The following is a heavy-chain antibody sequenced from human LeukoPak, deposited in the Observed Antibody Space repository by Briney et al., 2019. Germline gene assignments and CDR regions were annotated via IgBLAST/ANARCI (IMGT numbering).Heavy chain of an antibody. V-gene: IGHV3-21*01. CDR3: ARAYSSSWGGDY. CDR2: ISSSSSYI. D-gene: IGHD6-13*01. J-gene: IGHJ4*02. CDR1: GFTFSSYS. Sequence: GGSLRLSCAASGFTFSSYSMNWVRQAPGKGLEWVSSISSSSSYIYYADSVKGRFTISRDNAKNSLYLQMNSLRAEDTAVYYCARAYSSSWGGDYWGQGTLVTVSS.